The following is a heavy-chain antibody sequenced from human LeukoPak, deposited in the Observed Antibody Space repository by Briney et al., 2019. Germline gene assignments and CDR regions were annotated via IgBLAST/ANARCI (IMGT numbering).Heavy chain of an antibody. Sequence: SETLSLTCAVYGGSFSGYYWSWIRQPPGKGLEWIGEINHSGSTKYNPSLKSRVSISVDTSKNQFSLKLSSVTAADTAVYFRARGPYSYDSSGAFDIWGQGTMVTVSS. J-gene: IGHJ3*02. CDR1: GGSFSGYY. CDR3: ARGPYSYDSSGAFDI. CDR2: INHSGST. V-gene: IGHV4-34*01. D-gene: IGHD3-22*01.